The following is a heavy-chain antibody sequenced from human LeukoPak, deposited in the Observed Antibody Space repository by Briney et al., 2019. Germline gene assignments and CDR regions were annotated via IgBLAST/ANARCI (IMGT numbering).Heavy chain of an antibody. D-gene: IGHD5-18*01. CDR3: ARAGYSYGFDGYDY. V-gene: IGHV4-39*01. CDR1: GGSISSSSYY. J-gene: IGHJ4*02. CDR2: IYYSGST. Sequence: SETLSLTCTVSGGSISSSSYYWGWIRQPPGKGLEWIGSIYYSGSTYYNPSLKSRVTISVDTSKNQFSLKLGSVTAADTAVYYCARAGYSYGFDGYDYWGQGTLVTVSS.